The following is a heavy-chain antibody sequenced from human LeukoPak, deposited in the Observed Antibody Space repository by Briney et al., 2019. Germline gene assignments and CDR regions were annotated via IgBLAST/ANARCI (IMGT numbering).Heavy chain of an antibody. Sequence: ASVKVSCKASGYTFTGYYMHRVRQAPGQGLEWMGWINPNSGGTNYAQKFQGRVTMTRDTSISTAYVELSRLRSDDTAVYYCARAEQLWLRRYYYYMDVWGKGTTVTVSS. CDR1: GYTFTGYY. D-gene: IGHD5-18*01. V-gene: IGHV1-2*02. CDR3: ARAEQLWLRRYYYYMDV. J-gene: IGHJ6*03. CDR2: INPNSGGT.